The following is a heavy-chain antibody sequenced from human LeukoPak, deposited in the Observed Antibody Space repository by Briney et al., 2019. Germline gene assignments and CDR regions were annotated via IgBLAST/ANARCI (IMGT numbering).Heavy chain of an antibody. CDR3: ARVGQEYYMDV. CDR2: TWYDGSNK. V-gene: IGHV3-33*01. J-gene: IGHJ6*03. Sequence: GRSLRLSCAASGFTFNSYGMHWVRQAPGKGLEWVAVTWYDGSNKYYADSVKGRFTISRDNSKNTLYLQMNSLRAEDTAVYYCARVGQEYYMDVWGKGTTVTVSS. CDR1: GFTFNSYG.